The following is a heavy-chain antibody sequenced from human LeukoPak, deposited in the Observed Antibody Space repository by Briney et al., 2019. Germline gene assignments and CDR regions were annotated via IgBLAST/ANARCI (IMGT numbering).Heavy chain of an antibody. CDR2: MNPNSGNT. V-gene: IGHV1-8*03. J-gene: IGHJ6*03. D-gene: IGHD4-11*01. CDR3: ARGGSYSNYGGYYYYYYMDV. CDR1: GYTFTSYD. Sequence: ASVKVSCKASGYTFTSYDINWVRQATGQGLEWMGWMNPNSGNTGYAQKFRGRVTITRNTSISTAYMELSSLRSEDTAVYYCARGGSYSNYGGYYYYYYMDVWGKGTTVTVSS.